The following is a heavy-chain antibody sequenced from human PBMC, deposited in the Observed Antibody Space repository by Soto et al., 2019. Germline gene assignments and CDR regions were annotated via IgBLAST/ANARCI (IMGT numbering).Heavy chain of an antibody. V-gene: IGHV3-43*01. CDR1: GFSFDDYT. CDR3: AKVNYDFWSGVGPNFDY. CDR2: ISWAGSVT. Sequence: EVRLVESGGVVVQPGGSLRLSCAASGFSFDDYTIHWVRQRPGKGLEWVSLISWAGSVTSYAASVKGRFTISRDNSKNSLLLQMNRLRTEDTALYYCAKVNYDFWSGVGPNFDYWGQGALVTVSS. D-gene: IGHD3-3*01. J-gene: IGHJ4*02.